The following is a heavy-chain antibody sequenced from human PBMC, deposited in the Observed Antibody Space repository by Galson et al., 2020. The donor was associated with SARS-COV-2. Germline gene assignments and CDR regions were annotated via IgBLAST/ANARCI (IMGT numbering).Heavy chain of an antibody. D-gene: IGHD4-17*01. V-gene: IGHV4-61*02. CDR1: GGSISSGSYY. CDR2: IFISGTT. Sequence: SETLSLTCTVSGGSISSGSYYWIWIRQPAGKGLEWIGRIFISGTTNYNPSLKSRVTISLDTSKNQFSLKLSSVTAADTAVYFCARGPGEYHLDYWGQGTLVTVSS. J-gene: IGHJ4*02. CDR3: ARGPGEYHLDY.